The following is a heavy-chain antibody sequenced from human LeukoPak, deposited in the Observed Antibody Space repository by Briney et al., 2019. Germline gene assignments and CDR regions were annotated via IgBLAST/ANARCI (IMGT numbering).Heavy chain of an antibody. V-gene: IGHV1-2*02. CDR2: INPNSGGT. CDR3: ARDLGYCSGGSCYETGYYYYMDV. D-gene: IGHD2-15*01. Sequence: ASVKVSCKASGYTFTGYYMHWVRQAPGRGLEWMGWINPNSGGTNYAQKFQGRVTMTRDTSISTAYMELSRLRSDDTAVYYCARDLGYCSGGSCYETGYYYYMDVWGKGTTVTVSS. CDR1: GYTFTGYY. J-gene: IGHJ6*03.